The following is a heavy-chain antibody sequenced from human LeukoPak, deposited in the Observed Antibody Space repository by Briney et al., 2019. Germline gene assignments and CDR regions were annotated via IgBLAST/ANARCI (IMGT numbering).Heavy chain of an antibody. D-gene: IGHD2-2*01. CDR3: ASTQGQLYDYYYYGMDV. J-gene: IGHJ6*02. CDR2: ISAYNGNT. CDR1: GYTFTSYG. Sequence: GASVKVSCKASGYTFTSYGISWVRQAPGQGLEWMGWISAYNGNTNYAQKLQGRVTMTTDTSTSTAYMELSSLRSEDTAVYYCASTQGQLYDYYYYGMDVWGQGTTVTVSS. V-gene: IGHV1-18*01.